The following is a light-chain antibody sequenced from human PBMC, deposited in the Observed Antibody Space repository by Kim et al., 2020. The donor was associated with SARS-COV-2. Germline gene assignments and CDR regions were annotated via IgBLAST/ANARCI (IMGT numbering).Light chain of an antibody. CDR3: QQSYTFPRT. J-gene: IGKJ1*01. V-gene: IGKV1-39*01. CDR1: QRISSS. Sequence: ASVGDRVTITCRTSQRISSSVKWYQQKPGTAPKLLIYAASGLQSGVPSRFSGSGSGTDFTLTINGLQPEDFATYFCQQSYTFPRTFGQGTKVDIK. CDR2: AAS.